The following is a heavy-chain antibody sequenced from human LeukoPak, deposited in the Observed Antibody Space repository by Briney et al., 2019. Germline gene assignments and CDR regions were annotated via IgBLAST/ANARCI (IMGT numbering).Heavy chain of an antibody. CDR3: ARLVTINTVTTARYWYFDL. CDR2: SYYSGST. Sequence: PSETLSLTCTVPSGSISSSSYYWGWIRQPPGKGLEWIGSSYYSGSTYYNPSLKSRVTISVDTSKNQFSLKLSSVTAADTAVYFCARLVTINTVTTARYWYFDLWGRGTLVTVSS. D-gene: IGHD4-17*01. CDR1: SGSISSSSYY. V-gene: IGHV4-39*01. J-gene: IGHJ2*01.